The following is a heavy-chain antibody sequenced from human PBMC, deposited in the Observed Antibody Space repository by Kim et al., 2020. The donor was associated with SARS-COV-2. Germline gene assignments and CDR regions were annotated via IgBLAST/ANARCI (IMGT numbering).Heavy chain of an antibody. CDR1: GFTFSSYW. J-gene: IGHJ6*02. CDR2: INGDGSSI. Sequence: GGSLRLSCAASGFTFSSYWFHCVRHTPEKGLVWVSRINGDGSSISYAASVKGRLTIFRDNAKNTLHLQKNSLRAEDTAVYYCTRNPYSMNVWCQGTTVT. V-gene: IGHV3-74*01. CDR3: TRNPYSMNV.